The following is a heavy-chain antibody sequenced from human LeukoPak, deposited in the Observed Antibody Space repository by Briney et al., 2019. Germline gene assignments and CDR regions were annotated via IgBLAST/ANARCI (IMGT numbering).Heavy chain of an antibody. CDR2: INPSNGDT. D-gene: IGHD1-1*01. Sequence: ASVKVSFKASGYTFTYHYIHLVRQAPGQGLEWMGIINPSNGDTNYAQRFQGRVTMTRDTSTSTVYMELSSLDSEDTAVYYCARESDVGKDFDCWGQGTLVTVSS. CDR3: ARESDVGKDFDC. V-gene: IGHV1-46*01. J-gene: IGHJ4*02. CDR1: GYTFTYHY.